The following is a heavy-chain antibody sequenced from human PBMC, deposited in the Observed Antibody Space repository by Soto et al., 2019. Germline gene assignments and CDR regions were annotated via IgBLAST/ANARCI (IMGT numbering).Heavy chain of an antibody. J-gene: IGHJ6*02. D-gene: IGHD3-10*01. CDR3: ARVKSGGSGSYPLLPLSSQIYYYYGMDV. Sequence: GSLRLSCAASGFTFSSYALHWVRQAPGKGLEWVAVISYDGSNKYYADSVKGRFTISRDNSKNTLYLQMNSLRAEDTAVYYCARVKSGGSGSYPLLPLSSQIYYYYGMDVWGQGTTVTVSS. CDR1: GFTFSSYA. V-gene: IGHV3-30-3*01. CDR2: ISYDGSNK.